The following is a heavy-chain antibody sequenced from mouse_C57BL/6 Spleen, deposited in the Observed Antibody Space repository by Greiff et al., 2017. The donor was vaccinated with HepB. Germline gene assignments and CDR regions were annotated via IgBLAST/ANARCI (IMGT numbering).Heavy chain of an antibody. CDR1: GYTFTSYW. J-gene: IGHJ4*01. Sequence: QVQLQQPGAELVKPGASVKMSCKASGYTFTSYWVTWVKQRPGQGLEWIGDIYPGSGSTNYNEKFKSKATLTVDTSSSTAYMQLSSLTSEDSAVYYCARWGSNYAMDYWGQGTSVTVSS. CDR3: ARWGSNYAMDY. V-gene: IGHV1-55*01. CDR2: IYPGSGST.